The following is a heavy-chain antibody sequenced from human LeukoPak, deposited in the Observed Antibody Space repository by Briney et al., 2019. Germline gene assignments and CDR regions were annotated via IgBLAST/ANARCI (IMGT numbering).Heavy chain of an antibody. CDR2: IYYIGST. CDR1: RGFPTSYY. CDR3: ARDRYGDYVADY. Sequence: PSETLSLTRTVSRGFPTSYYGSWIWQPPGKGLECIGYIYYIGSTNYNPSLKSRVTISVDTSKNQFSLKLSSVTAADTAVYYCARDRYGDYVADYWGQGTLVTVSS. D-gene: IGHD4-17*01. V-gene: IGHV4-59*01. J-gene: IGHJ4*02.